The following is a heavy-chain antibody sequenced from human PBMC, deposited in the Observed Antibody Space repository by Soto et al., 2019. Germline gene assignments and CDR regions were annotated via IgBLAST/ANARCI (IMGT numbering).Heavy chain of an antibody. CDR3: AREFLGWQNALDS. J-gene: IGHJ4*02. Sequence: QVQLVQSGAEVKKPGASVKVSCKASGYTFINNYIHWVRQAPGQRLEWMGIVNPRGGSPSYAQKFQGRGTMTSDTSTDTVYMELSGLRSEDTSIYYCAREFLGWQNALDSWGQGTLVTVSS. V-gene: IGHV1-46*01. D-gene: IGHD3-3*01. CDR1: GYTFINNY. CDR2: VNPRGGSP.